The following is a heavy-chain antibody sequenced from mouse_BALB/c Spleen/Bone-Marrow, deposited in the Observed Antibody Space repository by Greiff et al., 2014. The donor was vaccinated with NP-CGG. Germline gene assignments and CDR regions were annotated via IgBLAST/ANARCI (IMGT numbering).Heavy chain of an antibody. D-gene: IGHD1-1*01. J-gene: IGHJ2*01. V-gene: IGHV3-1*02. Sequence: DVHLVESGPDLVKPSQSLSLTCTVTGYSITNGYGWHWIRQFPGNKLEWMGYIHYSGNTNYNPSLKSRVSITRDTSKNQFFLQLNSVTTDDTATYYCVRETTVVADSDYWGQGTTLTVSS. CDR2: IHYSGNT. CDR1: GYSITNGYG. CDR3: VRETTVVADSDY.